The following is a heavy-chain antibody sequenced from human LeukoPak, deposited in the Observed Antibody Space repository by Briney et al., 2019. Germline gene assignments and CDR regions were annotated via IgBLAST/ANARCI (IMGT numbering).Heavy chain of an antibody. CDR1: GYTFTSNH. CDR3: AREQGQVPGPLVVAGTYYFDY. V-gene: IGHV1-46*01. CDR2: INPSGRST. J-gene: IGHJ4*02. D-gene: IGHD2-15*01. Sequence: GASVKVSCKASGYTFTSNHTHWVRQAPGQGLEWMGIINPSGRSTNYAHKFQGRVTMTSDTSTSTVYMELSSLRSEDTAVYYCAREQGQVPGPLVVAGTYYFDYWGQGTLVTVSS.